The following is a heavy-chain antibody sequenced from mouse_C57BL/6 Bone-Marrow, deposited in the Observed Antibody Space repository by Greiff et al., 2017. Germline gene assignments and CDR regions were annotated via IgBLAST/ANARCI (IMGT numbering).Heavy chain of an antibody. CDR2: IYPGGGYT. CDR3: ARWSFYAMDY. Sequence: VQLQESGAELVRPGTSVKMSCKASGYTFTNYWIGWAKQRPGHGLEWIGDIYPGGGYTNYNEKFKGKATLTADKSSSTAYMQFSGLTSEDSAIYYGARWSFYAMDYWGQGTSVTVSS. V-gene: IGHV1-63*01. J-gene: IGHJ4*01. CDR1: GYTFTNYW.